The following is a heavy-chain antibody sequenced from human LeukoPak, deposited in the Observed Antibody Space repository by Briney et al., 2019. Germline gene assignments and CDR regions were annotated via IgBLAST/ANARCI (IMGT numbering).Heavy chain of an antibody. D-gene: IGHD3/OR15-3a*01. CDR1: GYTFTSYG. CDR2: ISAYNGNT. V-gene: IGHV1-18*04. CDR3: ARGGGTGRDYYYYGMDV. J-gene: IGHJ6*04. Sequence: ASVKVSCKASGYTFTSYGISWVRQAPGQGLEWMGWISAYNGNTNYAQKLQGRVTMTTDTPTSTAYMELRSLRSDDTAVYYCARGGGTGRDYYYYGMDVWGKGTTVTVSS.